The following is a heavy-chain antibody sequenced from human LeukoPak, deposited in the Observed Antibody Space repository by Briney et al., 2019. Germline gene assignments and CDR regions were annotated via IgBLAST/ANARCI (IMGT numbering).Heavy chain of an antibody. J-gene: IGHJ6*03. V-gene: IGHV4-39*02. Sequence: SETLSLTCTVSGGSISSSSYYWGWIRQPPGQGLEWIGSIYYSGSTYYNPSLKSRVTISVDTSKNQFSLKLSSVTAADTAVYYCARDREVRGANHYYYYYYMDVWGKGTTVTVSS. CDR2: IYYSGST. CDR3: ARDREVRGANHYYYYYYMDV. CDR1: GGSISSSSYY. D-gene: IGHD3-10*01.